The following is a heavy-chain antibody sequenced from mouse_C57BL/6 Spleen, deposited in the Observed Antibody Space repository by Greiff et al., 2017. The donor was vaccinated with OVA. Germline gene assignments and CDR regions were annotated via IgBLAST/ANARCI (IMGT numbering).Heavy chain of an antibody. CDR1: GFSFNTYA. D-gene: IGHD2-3*01. Sequence: EVQLVESGGGLVQPKGSLKLSCAASGFSFNTYAMNWVRQAPGKGLEWVARIRSKSNNYATYYADSVKDRFTISRDDSESMLYLQMNNLKTEDTAMYYCVRHLYDGYYVHAMDYWGQGTSVTVSS. J-gene: IGHJ4*01. V-gene: IGHV10-1*01. CDR3: VRHLYDGYYVHAMDY. CDR2: IRSKSNNYAT.